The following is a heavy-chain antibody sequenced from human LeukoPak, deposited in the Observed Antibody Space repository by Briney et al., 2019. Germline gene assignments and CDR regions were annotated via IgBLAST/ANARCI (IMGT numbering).Heavy chain of an antibody. J-gene: IGHJ3*02. CDR2: INHSGST. D-gene: IGHD3-22*01. CDR3: ARGNTRLTYYYDTKARAFDI. CDR1: GGSFSGYY. Sequence: SETLSLTCAVYGGSFSGYYWSWIRQPPGKGLEWIGEINHSGSTNYNPSLKSRVTISVDTSKNQFSLKLSSVTAADTAVYYCARGNTRLTYYYDTKARAFDIWGQGTMVTVSS. V-gene: IGHV4-34*01.